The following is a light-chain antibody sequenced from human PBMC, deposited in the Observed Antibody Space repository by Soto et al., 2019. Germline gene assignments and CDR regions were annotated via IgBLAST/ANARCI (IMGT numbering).Light chain of an antibody. V-gene: IGKV3-20*01. CDR1: QSISRSD. CDR3: HQYDNTPQT. Sequence: EIVLTQSPGTVSLSPGESATLSCRASQSISRSDLAWYQQKPGQAPRVLIYAASNRATGIPDRLSGSGSGTDFSLTISRLEPEDFAVYYCHQYDNTPQTFGQGTKVDIK. J-gene: IGKJ2*01. CDR2: AAS.